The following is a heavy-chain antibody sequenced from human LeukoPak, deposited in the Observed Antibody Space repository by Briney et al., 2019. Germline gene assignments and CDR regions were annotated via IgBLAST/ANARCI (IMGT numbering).Heavy chain of an antibody. CDR1: GGSISSYY. Sequence: SETLSLTCTVSGGSISSYYWSWTRQPPGKGLEWIGYIYYSGSTNYNPSLKSRVTMSVDTSKNQFSLKLSSVTAADTAVYYCARHLGYSSSWCFDYWGQGTLVTVSS. CDR3: ARHLGYSSSWCFDY. J-gene: IGHJ4*02. V-gene: IGHV4-59*08. CDR2: IYYSGST. D-gene: IGHD6-13*01.